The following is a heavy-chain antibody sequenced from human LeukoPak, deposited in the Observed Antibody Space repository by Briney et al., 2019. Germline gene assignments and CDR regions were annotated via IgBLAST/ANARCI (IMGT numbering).Heavy chain of an antibody. CDR3: ARLWSGYDYFDY. Sequence: GASVKVSCKASGYTFGSYVISWVRQAPGQGLEWMGWINPKSGGTKYSQKFQGSVTMTRDTSISTAYMELNRLTSDDTAVYYCARLWSGYDYFDYWGQGTLVTVSS. CDR1: GYTFGSYV. J-gene: IGHJ4*02. CDR2: INPKSGGT. V-gene: IGHV1-2*04. D-gene: IGHD3-3*01.